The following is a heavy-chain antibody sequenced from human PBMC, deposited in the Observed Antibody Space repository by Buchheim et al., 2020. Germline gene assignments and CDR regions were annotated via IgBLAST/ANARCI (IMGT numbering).Heavy chain of an antibody. Sequence: QVQLQQWGAGLLKPSETLSLTCAVYGGSFSGYYWSWIRQPPGKGLEWIGEINHSGSTNYNPSLKSRVTISVDTSKNQISLKLSSVTAADTAVYYCARDYYDSSGYYYGSYNWFDPWGQGTL. D-gene: IGHD3-22*01. CDR2: INHSGST. V-gene: IGHV4-34*01. CDR1: GGSFSGYY. J-gene: IGHJ5*02. CDR3: ARDYYDSSGYYYGSYNWFDP.